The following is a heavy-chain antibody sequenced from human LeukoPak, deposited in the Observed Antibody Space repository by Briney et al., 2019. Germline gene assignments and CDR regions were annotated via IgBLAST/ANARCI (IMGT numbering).Heavy chain of an antibody. CDR1: GGSFSDYY. D-gene: IGHD3-22*01. V-gene: IGHV4-34*01. CDR2: INHSGST. J-gene: IGHJ3*02. CDR3: ASRRLKLGLPDSSEAFDI. Sequence: PSETLSLTCAVYGGSFSDYYWSWIRQPPGKGLEWIGEINHSGSTNYNPSLKSRVTISVDTSKNQFSLKLSSVTAADTAVYYCASRRLKLGLPDSSEAFDIWGQGTMVTVSS.